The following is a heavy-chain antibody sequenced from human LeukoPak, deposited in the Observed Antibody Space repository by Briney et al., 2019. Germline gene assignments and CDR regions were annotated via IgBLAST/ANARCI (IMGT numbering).Heavy chain of an antibody. CDR2: INDSGST. CDR3: ARVVTAIYDDYYYMDV. CDR1: GGSFSGYY. D-gene: IGHD5-18*01. Sequence: PSETLSLTCAVYGGSFSGYYWSWIRQPPGKGREWIGEINDSGSTNYNPSLKSRVTISVDTSKNQFSLKLSSVTAADTAVYYCARVVTAIYDDYYYMDVWGKGTTVTVSS. V-gene: IGHV4-34*01. J-gene: IGHJ6*03.